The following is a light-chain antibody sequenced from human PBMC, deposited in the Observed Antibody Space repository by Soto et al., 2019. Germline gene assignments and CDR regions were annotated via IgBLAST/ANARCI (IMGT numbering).Light chain of an antibody. CDR1: ETISGN. CDR3: QQSHSPPWT. CDR2: DAS. V-gene: IGKV1-39*01. Sequence: DIQMTQSPSSLSASGGDRVTITCRASETISGNLNWYQQKPGKAPNLLIYDASTLQGGVPSRFSGSGSGTDFTLTFNSLQPEDFATYYCQQSHSPPWTFGQGTKVDIK. J-gene: IGKJ1*01.